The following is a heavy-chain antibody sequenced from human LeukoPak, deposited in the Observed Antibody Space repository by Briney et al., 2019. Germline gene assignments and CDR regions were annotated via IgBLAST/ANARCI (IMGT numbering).Heavy chain of an antibody. CDR2: IHPNSGGT. D-gene: IGHD2-2*01. Sequence: GASVKVSCKASGYTFTGYYMHWVRQAPGQGLEWMGWIHPNSGGTNYAQKFQGRVTMTRDTSISTAYMELSRLTFDDTAVYYCGRKSASRKTSEFDYWGQGTLVTVSS. J-gene: IGHJ4*02. V-gene: IGHV1-2*02. CDR3: GRKSASRKTSEFDY. CDR1: GYTFTGYY.